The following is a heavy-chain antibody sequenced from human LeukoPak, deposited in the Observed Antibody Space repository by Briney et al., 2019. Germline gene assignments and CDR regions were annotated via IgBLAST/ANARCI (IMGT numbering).Heavy chain of an antibody. CDR2: ISYSGST. D-gene: IGHD3-10*01. CDR3: ARHLEYYGSGSYEY. V-gene: IGHV4-59*08. J-gene: IGHJ4*02. CDR1: GGSSSTYH. Sequence: PSETLSLTCAVSGGSSSTYHWSWIRQPPGKGLEWIGYISYSGSTNYNPPLKSRVTISVDTSKCKFSLKLSSVTTAYTAVYYCARHLEYYGSGSYEYWGQGTLVTVSS.